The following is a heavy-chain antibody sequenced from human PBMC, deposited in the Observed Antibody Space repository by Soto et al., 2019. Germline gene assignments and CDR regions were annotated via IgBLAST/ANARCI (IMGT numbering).Heavy chain of an antibody. CDR2: INHSGRV. Sequence: MSLTCAVYGGSFSGHSWTWIRQSPGKGLEWIGDINHSGRVNYSPSLKSRVTISLDTSKNQFSLTLSAVTAADTAMYYCSTRAYDTNGYYRFDPWGQGTLVTVSS. V-gene: IGHV4-34*01. D-gene: IGHD3-22*01. J-gene: IGHJ5*01. CDR3: STRAYDTNGYYRFDP. CDR1: GGSFSGHS.